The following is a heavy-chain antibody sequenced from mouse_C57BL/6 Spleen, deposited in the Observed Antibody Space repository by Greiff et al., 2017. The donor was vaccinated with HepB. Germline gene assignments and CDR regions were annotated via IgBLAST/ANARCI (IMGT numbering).Heavy chain of an antibody. CDR3: ARKGLADNAMDY. CDR1: GYTFTSYW. Sequence: VQLQQPGAELVRPGSSVKLSCKASGYTFTSYWMHWVKQRPIQGLEWIGNIDPSDSETHYNQKFKDKATLTVDKSSSTAYMQLSSLTSEDSAVYYCARKGLADNAMDYWGQGTSVTVSS. CDR2: IDPSDSET. V-gene: IGHV1-52*01. D-gene: IGHD2-13*01. J-gene: IGHJ4*01.